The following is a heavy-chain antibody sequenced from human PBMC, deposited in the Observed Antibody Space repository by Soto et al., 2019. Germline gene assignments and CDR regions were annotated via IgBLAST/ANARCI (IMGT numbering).Heavy chain of an antibody. CDR1: SGSISSSNW. D-gene: IGHD3-9*01. J-gene: IGHJ5*02. V-gene: IGHV4-4*02. CDR2: IYHSGST. Sequence: QVQLQESGPGLVKPSGTLSLTCAVSSGSISSSNWWSWVRQPPGKGLEWIGEIYHSGSTNYNPSLKSRDPISVDKSKNQFSLKLSSVTAADTAVYYCARVTKYYDILTGYGSYGNWFDPWGQGTLVTVSS. CDR3: ARVTKYYDILTGYGSYGNWFDP.